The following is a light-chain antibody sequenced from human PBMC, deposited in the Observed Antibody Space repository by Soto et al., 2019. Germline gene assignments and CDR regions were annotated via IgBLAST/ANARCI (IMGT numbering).Light chain of an antibody. CDR1: QSVSSTY. Sequence: EIVLTQSPGTLSLSPGERATLSCRASQSVSSTYLAWYQQKPGQAPRLLIYGASSRATGIQDRFSGSGSGTDFTITISRLEPEDFEVYYCQHYGSLVLTFGGGNKVEIK. CDR3: QHYGSLVLT. CDR2: GAS. J-gene: IGKJ4*01. V-gene: IGKV3-20*01.